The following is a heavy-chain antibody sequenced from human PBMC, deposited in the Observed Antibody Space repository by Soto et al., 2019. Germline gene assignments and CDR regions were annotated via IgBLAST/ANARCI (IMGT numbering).Heavy chain of an antibody. CDR1: GYTFTSYG. CDR2: ISAYNGNT. Sequence: GASVKVSCKASGYTFTSYGISCVRQAPGQGLERMGWISAYNGNTNYAQKLQSRPTMNTDTSTSKAYMEPTSWRSDGTAVYCCFRVFGWYCGGDCGPDFVPWGQGTLVTVSS. J-gene: IGHJ5*02. D-gene: IGHD2-21*02. CDR3: FRVFGWYCGGDCGPDFVP. V-gene: IGHV1-18*01.